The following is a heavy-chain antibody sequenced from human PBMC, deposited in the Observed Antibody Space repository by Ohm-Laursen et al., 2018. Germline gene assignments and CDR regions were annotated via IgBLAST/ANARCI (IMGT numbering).Heavy chain of an antibody. CDR2: ISGSGDNT. D-gene: IGHD2-15*01. V-gene: IGHV3-23*01. Sequence: SLRLSCSASGFTFSTYAMNWVRQAPGKGLEWVSGISGSGDNTYYADSVKGRSTISRDSSENTVYFQMNDLRAEDTALYYCAKARSAVVFAASNHWGQGALVSVSS. J-gene: IGHJ5*02. CDR1: GFTFSTYA. CDR3: AKARSAVVFAASNH.